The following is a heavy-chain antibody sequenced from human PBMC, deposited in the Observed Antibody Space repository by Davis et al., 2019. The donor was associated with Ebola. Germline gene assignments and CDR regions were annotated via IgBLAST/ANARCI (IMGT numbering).Heavy chain of an antibody. Sequence: GESLKISCAASGFTFSSYAMSWVRQAPGKGLEWVSAISGSGGSTYYADSVKGRFTISRDNSKNTLYLQMNSLRAEDTAVYYCAKIKYCSSTSCPGGMDVWGQGTTVTVSS. J-gene: IGHJ6*02. V-gene: IGHV3-23*01. CDR3: AKIKYCSSTSCPGGMDV. CDR2: ISGSGGST. CDR1: GFTFSSYA. D-gene: IGHD2-2*01.